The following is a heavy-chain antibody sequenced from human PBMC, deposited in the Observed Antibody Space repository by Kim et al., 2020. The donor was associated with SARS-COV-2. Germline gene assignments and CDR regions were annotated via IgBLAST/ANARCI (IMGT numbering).Heavy chain of an antibody. D-gene: IGHD3-22*01. CDR3: ARDDYTLYYDSSGYHRGNAVDI. V-gene: IGHV3-48*03. CDR2: IHSIGNTI. CDR1: GFTFRDYE. J-gene: IGHJ3*02. Sequence: GGSLRLSCAASGFTFRDYEMNWVRQAPGKGLEWVSYIHSIGNTIYYADSVKGRFTISRDNAKNSLFLQMNSLRAEDTAVYYCARDDYTLYYDSSGYHRGNAVDIGGQGTMVTVSA.